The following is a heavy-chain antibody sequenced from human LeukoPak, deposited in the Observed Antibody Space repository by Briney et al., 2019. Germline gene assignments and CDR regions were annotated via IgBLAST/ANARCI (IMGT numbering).Heavy chain of an antibody. D-gene: IGHD5-18*01. CDR3: ASPVGYSYGHDAFDI. Sequence: SETLSLTCTVSGGSISSYYWSWIRQPPGKGLEWIGYIYYSGSTNYNPSLKSRVTISVDTSKNQFSLKLSSVTAADTAVYYCASPVGYSYGHDAFDIWGQGTMVTVSS. V-gene: IGHV4-59*01. J-gene: IGHJ3*02. CDR2: IYYSGST. CDR1: GGSISSYY.